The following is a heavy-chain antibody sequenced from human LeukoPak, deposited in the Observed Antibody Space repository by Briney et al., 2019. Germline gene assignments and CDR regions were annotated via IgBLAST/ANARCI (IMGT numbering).Heavy chain of an antibody. J-gene: IGHJ4*02. Sequence: GGSLRLSCAASGFTFSSYSMNWVRQAPGKGLEWVSSISSSSSYIYYADSVKGRFTISRDNAKNSLYLQMNSLRAEDTAVYYCAREPDYGDYVRYFDYWGQGTLVTASS. CDR1: GFTFSSYS. D-gene: IGHD4-17*01. CDR3: AREPDYGDYVRYFDY. CDR2: ISSSSSYI. V-gene: IGHV3-21*01.